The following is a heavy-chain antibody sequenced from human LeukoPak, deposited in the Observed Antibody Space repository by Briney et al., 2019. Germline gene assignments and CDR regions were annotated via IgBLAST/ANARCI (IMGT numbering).Heavy chain of an antibody. CDR3: ARQGSSGSWYYYYGMDV. J-gene: IGHJ6*02. D-gene: IGHD6-19*01. V-gene: IGHV4-34*01. Sequence: SETLSLTCAVYGGSFSGYYWSWLRQPPGKGLEWIGEINHSGSTNYNPSLKSRVTISVDTSKNQFSLKLSSVTAADTAVYYCARQGSSGSWYYYYGMDVWGQGTTVTVSS. CDR1: GGSFSGYY. CDR2: INHSGST.